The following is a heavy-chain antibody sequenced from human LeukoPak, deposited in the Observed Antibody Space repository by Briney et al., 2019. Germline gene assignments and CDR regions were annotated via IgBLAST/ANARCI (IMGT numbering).Heavy chain of an antibody. Sequence: GGSMTLSWAAYGFTFSSYSMGWVRQPPGRGREWVSAIIGRGGSTYYAEYVKGRFTMSRDNSTNTLYMQLKSLRAEDTAVYYCAKGGGDTIFGVVRGNSGAFDIWGQGTMVTVSS. J-gene: IGHJ3*02. CDR3: AKGGGDTIFGVVRGNSGAFDI. CDR1: GFTFSSYS. V-gene: IGHV3-23*01. D-gene: IGHD3-3*01. CDR2: IIGRGGST.